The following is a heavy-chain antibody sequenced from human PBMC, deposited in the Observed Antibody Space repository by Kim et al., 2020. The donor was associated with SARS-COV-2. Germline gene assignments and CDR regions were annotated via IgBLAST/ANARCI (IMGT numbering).Heavy chain of an antibody. J-gene: IGHJ5*02. Sequence: GGSLRLSCAASGFTFSSYSMNWVRQAPGKGLEWVSYISSSSSYIYYADSVKGRCTIARDNAKNSLYLQMNSLGADDTAVYYCASSPYDSSGYYYLWGQGTLVTVSS. V-gene: IGHV3-21*01. D-gene: IGHD3-22*01. CDR2: ISSSSSYI. CDR1: GFTFSSYS. CDR3: ASSPYDSSGYYYL.